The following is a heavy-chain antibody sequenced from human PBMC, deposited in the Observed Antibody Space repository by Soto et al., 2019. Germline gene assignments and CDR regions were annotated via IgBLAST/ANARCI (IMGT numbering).Heavy chain of an antibody. CDR1: GFTFSSYA. V-gene: IGHV3-23*01. CDR3: AKRAYGSDFDY. D-gene: IGHD3-10*01. J-gene: IGHJ4*02. Sequence: EVQLLESGGGLVQPGGSLRLSCAASGFTFSSYAMNWVRQAPGKGLEWVSVISGSGDSTYYADSVKGRFTIARDNSKNTLCLQRNSLRAEDTAVYYCAKRAYGSDFDYWGQGTLVTVSS. CDR2: ISGSGDST.